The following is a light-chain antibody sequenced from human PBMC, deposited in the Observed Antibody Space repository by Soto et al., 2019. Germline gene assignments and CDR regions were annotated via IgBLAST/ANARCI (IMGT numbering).Light chain of an antibody. CDR3: QQYSMAPLT. CDR2: DAS. Sequence: IVLTQSPATLSLSPGERATLSCRASQSVSSYLAWYQQKPGQAPRLLIYDASNRATGIPDRFSASGSGTDFTLTISRLEPEDFAVYFCQQYSMAPLTFGQGTKVDIK. CDR1: QSVSSY. J-gene: IGKJ1*01. V-gene: IGKV3-11*01.